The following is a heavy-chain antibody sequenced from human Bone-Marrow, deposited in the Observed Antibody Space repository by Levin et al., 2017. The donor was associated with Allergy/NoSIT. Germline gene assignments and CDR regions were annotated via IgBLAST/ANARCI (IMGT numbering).Heavy chain of an antibody. CDR2: ISYDGSNK. D-gene: IGHD1-26*01. V-gene: IGHV3-30*04. CDR1: GFTFSSYA. J-gene: IGHJ4*02. Sequence: GGSLRLSCAASGFTFSSYAMHWVRLAPGKGLEWVAVISYDGSNKYYADSVKGRFTISRDNSKNTLYLQMNSLRAEDTAVYYCARDLGATTEVKKYYFDYWGQGTLVTVSS. CDR3: ARDLGATTEVKKYYFDY.